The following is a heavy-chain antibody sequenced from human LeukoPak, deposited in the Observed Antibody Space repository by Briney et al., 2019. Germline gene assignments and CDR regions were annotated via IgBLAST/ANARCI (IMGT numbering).Heavy chain of an antibody. CDR1: GFSFRSYA. D-gene: IGHD1-1*01. Sequence: GGSLRLSCVASGFSFRSYAMHWVRQAPGKGLVWVSRISGDESRTTYAGAVKGRFTISRDNVGNTLYLQMNSLRADDTSVYSCARGGTNSYDTFDIWGQGTMVTVSS. V-gene: IGHV3-74*01. CDR3: ARGGTNSYDTFDI. CDR2: ISGDESRT. J-gene: IGHJ3*02.